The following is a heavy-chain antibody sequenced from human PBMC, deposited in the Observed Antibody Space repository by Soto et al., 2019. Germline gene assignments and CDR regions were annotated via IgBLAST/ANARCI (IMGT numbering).Heavy chain of an antibody. CDR1: GYTFSSYY. CDR2: IVVGSGNT. Sequence: EASVKVSCKASGYTFSSYYISWVRQARGQRLEWIGWIVVGSGNTNYAQKFQERVTITRDMSTSTAYMELSSLRSEDTAVYYCAAGDYGVYYYYGMDVWGQGTTVTVSS. CDR3: AAGDYGVYYYYGMDV. J-gene: IGHJ6*02. D-gene: IGHD4-17*01. V-gene: IGHV1-58*02.